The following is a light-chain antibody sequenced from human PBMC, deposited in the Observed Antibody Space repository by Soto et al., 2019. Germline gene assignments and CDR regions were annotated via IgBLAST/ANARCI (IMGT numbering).Light chain of an antibody. J-gene: IGKJ1*01. V-gene: IGKV3-20*01. CDR1: QRVSSSY. Sequence: EIVLTQSPGTLSLSPGERATLSSRSSQRVSSSYLAWYQQKPGQAPRLLIYGASNRATGIPDRFSGRGSGTDFTLTIIRLEPEDFAVNYCQQYDNSGWTFGHGPKVDIK. CDR3: QQYDNSGWT. CDR2: GAS.